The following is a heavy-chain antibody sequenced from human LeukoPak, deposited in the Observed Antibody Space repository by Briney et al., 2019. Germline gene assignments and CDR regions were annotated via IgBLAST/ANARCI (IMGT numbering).Heavy chain of an antibody. CDR1: GLIFSRYA. Sequence: GGSVTLSCAASGLIFSRYAMRWARHAPGKGLEWVSSTISSGSNTFYGDSVKGRFTIHRDNPKHTLYLHIHSDTADDPCVYYCANAESSGWYALDYWGQGTLVTVSS. CDR3: ANAESSGWYALDY. D-gene: IGHD6-19*01. V-gene: IGHV3-23*01. J-gene: IGHJ4*02. CDR2: TISSGSNT.